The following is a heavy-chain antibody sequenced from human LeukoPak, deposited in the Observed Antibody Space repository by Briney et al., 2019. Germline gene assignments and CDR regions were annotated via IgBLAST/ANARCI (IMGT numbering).Heavy chain of an antibody. V-gene: IGHV3-21*01. Sequence: GGSLRLSCAASGFTFSTYGMNWVRQAPGKGLEWVSSISSSTIFTYYADSVKGRFTISRDNAKNSLYLQMNSPRAEDTAVYYCARIAAGGIAVAGLDYWGQGTLVTVSS. D-gene: IGHD6-19*01. CDR3: ARIAAGGIAVAGLDY. J-gene: IGHJ4*02. CDR1: GFTFSTYG. CDR2: ISSSTIFT.